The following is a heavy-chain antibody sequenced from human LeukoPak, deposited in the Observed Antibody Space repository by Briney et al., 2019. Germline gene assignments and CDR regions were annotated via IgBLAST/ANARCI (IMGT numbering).Heavy chain of an antibody. J-gene: IGHJ5*02. CDR3: AREGYCSSTSCPNWFDP. V-gene: IGHV4-34*01. CDR2: INHSGST. CDR1: GGSFSGYY. D-gene: IGHD2-2*01. Sequence: PSETLSLTCAVYGGSFSGYYRSWIRQPPGKGLEWTGEINHSGSTNYNPSLKSRVTISVDTSKNQFSLKLSSVTAADTAVYYCAREGYCSSTSCPNWFDPWGQGTLVTVSS.